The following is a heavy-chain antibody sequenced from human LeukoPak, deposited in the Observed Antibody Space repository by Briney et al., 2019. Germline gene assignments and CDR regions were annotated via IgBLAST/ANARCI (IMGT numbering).Heavy chain of an antibody. Sequence: TSETLSLTCSVSGASISLYYWSWVRQSAGKQPEWIGRVHATGTTNYNPSLRSRVSLSVDTFKKQFSLKLNSVTAADTAVYYCAKLSIMTTVTGPWDYWGQGTLVTVSS. CDR1: GASISLYY. CDR2: VHATGTT. J-gene: IGHJ4*02. CDR3: AKLSIMTTVTGPWDY. V-gene: IGHV4-4*07. D-gene: IGHD4-11*01.